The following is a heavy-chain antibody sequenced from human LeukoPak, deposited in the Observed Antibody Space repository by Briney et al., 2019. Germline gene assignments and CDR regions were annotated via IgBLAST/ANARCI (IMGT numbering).Heavy chain of an antibody. D-gene: IGHD1-26*01. V-gene: IGHV1-69*06. CDR3: AREDDTGRYMGDDAFDI. CDR1: GYTFINNW. Sequence: SVKVSCKASGYTFINNWMHWVRQAPGQGLEWMGGIIPISDTANDAQKFKGRVTITADKSTSTVYMELNSLRSEDTAVYYCAREDDTGRYMGDDAFDIWGQGTMVTVSS. J-gene: IGHJ3*02. CDR2: IIPISDTA.